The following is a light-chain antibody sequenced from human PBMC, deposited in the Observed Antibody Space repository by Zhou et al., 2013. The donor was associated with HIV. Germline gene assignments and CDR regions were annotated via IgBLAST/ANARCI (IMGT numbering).Light chain of an antibody. CDR3: QQYGSSPT. CDR2: DAS. Sequence: EIVLTQSPATLSLSPGERATLSCRASQSVSNYLAWYQQKPGQAPRLLIYDASNRATAIPARFSGSGSGTDFTLTISRLEPEDFAVYYCQQYGSSPTFGQGTKVEIK. CDR1: QSVSNY. J-gene: IGKJ1*01. V-gene: IGKV3-20*01.